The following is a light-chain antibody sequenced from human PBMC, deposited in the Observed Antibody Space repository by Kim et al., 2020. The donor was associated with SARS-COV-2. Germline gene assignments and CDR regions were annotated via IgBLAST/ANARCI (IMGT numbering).Light chain of an antibody. CDR3: QQSHSFPFT. V-gene: IGKV1D-12*01. CDR1: QDISTW. CDR2: AAS. Sequence: SASVGDRVTITCRASQDISTWLAWYQQKPGKAPELLIDAASNLRSGVPSRFSGSGSGADFTLTINTLQPGDFATYYCQQSHSFPFTFGQGTRLEIK. J-gene: IGKJ5*01.